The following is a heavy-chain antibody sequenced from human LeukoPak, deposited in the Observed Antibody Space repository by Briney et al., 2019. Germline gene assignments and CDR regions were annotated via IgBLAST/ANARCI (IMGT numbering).Heavy chain of an antibody. Sequence: GGSLRLSCAASGFTFSSYWMSWVRQAPGKGLEWVANIKQDGSEKYYVDSVKGRFTISRDNAKNSLYLQMNSLRAEDTAVYCGRVKEASAFDIWGQGTMVTVSS. D-gene: IGHD1-26*01. J-gene: IGHJ3*02. V-gene: IGHV3-7*01. CDR3: RVKEASAFDI. CDR1: GFTFSSYW. CDR2: IKQDGSEK.